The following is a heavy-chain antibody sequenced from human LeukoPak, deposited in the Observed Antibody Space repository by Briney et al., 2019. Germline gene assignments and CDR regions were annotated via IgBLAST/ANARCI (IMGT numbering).Heavy chain of an antibody. Sequence: GGSLRLSCAASGFTFSDHYIDWVRQAPGKGLGWVGRSRDKGNSYTTAYAASVRGRFTISRDDSKNSLYLQMNSLKIEDTAVYYCTKLARAPRDFDYWGQGTLVTVSS. V-gene: IGHV3-72*01. D-gene: IGHD3-10*01. CDR3: TKLARAPRDFDY. J-gene: IGHJ4*01. CDR2: SRDKGNSYTT. CDR1: GFTFSDHY.